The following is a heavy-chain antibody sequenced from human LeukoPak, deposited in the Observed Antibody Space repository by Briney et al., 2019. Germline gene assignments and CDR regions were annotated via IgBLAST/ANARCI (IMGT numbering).Heavy chain of an antibody. CDR1: GFTFRIYG. Sequence: PGGSLILSCAASGFTFRIYGMNWVRQAPGKGPEWVSYISHTSDTIYYADSAKGRFTMSRDNARNSLFLQMDSLRAEDTAVYYCARATRNGYDYWGQGTLVTVST. CDR3: ARATRNGYDY. V-gene: IGHV3-48*04. D-gene: IGHD5-24*01. CDR2: ISHTSDTI. J-gene: IGHJ4*02.